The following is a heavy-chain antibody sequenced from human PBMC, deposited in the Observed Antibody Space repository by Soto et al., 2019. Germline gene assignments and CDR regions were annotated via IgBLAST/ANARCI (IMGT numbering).Heavy chain of an antibody. Sequence: ASVKVSCKASGYTFTSYGISWVRQAPGQGLGWMGWISAYNGNTNYAQKLQGRVTMTTDTSTSTAYMELRSLRSDDTAVYYCARDRRYGSGSYYDYYYYGMDVWGQGTTVTVSS. D-gene: IGHD3-10*01. CDR3: ARDRRYGSGSYYDYYYYGMDV. J-gene: IGHJ6*02. CDR1: GYTFTSYG. CDR2: ISAYNGNT. V-gene: IGHV1-18*01.